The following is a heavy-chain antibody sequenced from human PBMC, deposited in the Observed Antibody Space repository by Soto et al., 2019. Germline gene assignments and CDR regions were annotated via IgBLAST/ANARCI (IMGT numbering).Heavy chain of an antibody. Sequence: QVQLVQSGAEVKKPGSSVKVSCKASGGTFSSYAISWVRQAPGQGLEWMGGIIPIFGTANYAQKFQGRVTITADESTSTAYMELSSLRYEDTAVYYCARPSGIAAAGTGDYFDYWGQVTLVTVSS. CDR2: IIPIFGTA. V-gene: IGHV1-69*01. CDR1: GGTFSSYA. D-gene: IGHD6-13*01. J-gene: IGHJ4*02. CDR3: ARPSGIAAAGTGDYFDY.